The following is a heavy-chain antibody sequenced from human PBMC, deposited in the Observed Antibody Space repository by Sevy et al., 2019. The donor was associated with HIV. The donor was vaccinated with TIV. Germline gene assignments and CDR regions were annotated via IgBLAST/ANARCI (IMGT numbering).Heavy chain of an antibody. CDR2: IKQDGSEK. CDR1: GFTFSSYW. J-gene: IGHJ6*02. CDR3: AREEGSSWNYYDSRRGMDV. Sequence: GGFLRLSCAASGFTFSSYWMSWVRQAPGKGLEWVANIKQDGSEKYYVDSVKGRFTISRDNAKNSLYLQMNSLRAEDTAVYYCAREEGSSWNYYDSRRGMDVWGQGTTVTVSS. V-gene: IGHV3-7*01. D-gene: IGHD3-22*01.